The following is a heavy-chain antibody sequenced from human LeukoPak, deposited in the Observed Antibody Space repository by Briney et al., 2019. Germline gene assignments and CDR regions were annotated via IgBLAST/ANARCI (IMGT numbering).Heavy chain of an antibody. CDR3: ATYRQVLLPFES. CDR2: IFPSGGEI. J-gene: IGHJ4*02. Sequence: GGSLRLFCEASGFTFSTFAMIWVRQPPGKGLEWVSSIFPSGGEIHYADSVRGRFTISRDDSKSTLSLQMNSLRAEDTAIYYCATYRQVLLPFESWDQGTLVTVSS. CDR1: GFTFSTFA. V-gene: IGHV3-23*01. D-gene: IGHD2/OR15-2a*01.